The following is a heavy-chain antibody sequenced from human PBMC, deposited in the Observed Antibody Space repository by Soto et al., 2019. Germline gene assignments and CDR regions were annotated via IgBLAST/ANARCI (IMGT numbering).Heavy chain of an antibody. CDR1: GGTFSSYA. Sequence: SVKVSCKASGGTFSSYAISWVRQAPGQGLEWMGGIIPIFGTANYAQKFQGRVTITADESTSTAYMELSSLRSEDTAVYYCASPSGSYHVPPDYWGQGTLVTVSS. V-gene: IGHV1-69*13. CDR2: IIPIFGTA. CDR3: ASPSGSYHVPPDY. J-gene: IGHJ4*02. D-gene: IGHD1-26*01.